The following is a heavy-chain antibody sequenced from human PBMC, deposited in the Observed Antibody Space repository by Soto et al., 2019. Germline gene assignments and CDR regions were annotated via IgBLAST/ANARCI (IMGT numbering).Heavy chain of an antibody. CDR2: IYYSGST. J-gene: IGHJ4*02. D-gene: IGHD1-26*01. CDR1: GGSINSDDSF. V-gene: IGHV4-61*08. Sequence: SETLSLTCSVSGGSINSDDSFWGWVRQSPGKGLEWIGYIYYSGSTNYNPSLKSRVTISVDTSKNQFSLKLSSVTAADTAVYYCARDVGAIGYWGQGTLVTVSS. CDR3: ARDVGAIGY.